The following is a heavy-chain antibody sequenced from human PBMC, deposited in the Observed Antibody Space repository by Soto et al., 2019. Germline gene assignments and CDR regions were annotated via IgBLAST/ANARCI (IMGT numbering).Heavy chain of an antibody. CDR3: VTSLNYDFWRDGGRHYYFDY. CDR1: GGSISSSYW. V-gene: IGHV4-4*02. J-gene: IGHJ4*02. CDR2: IYHSGST. Sequence: PSETLSLTCAVSGGSISSSYWWNWVRQPPGKGLEWIGKIYHSGSTNYNPSLKNRVTISVDKSNNQFSLRPSSVTAADTAVYFCVTSLNYDFWRDGGRHYYFDYWGQGTPVTVSS. D-gene: IGHD3-3*01.